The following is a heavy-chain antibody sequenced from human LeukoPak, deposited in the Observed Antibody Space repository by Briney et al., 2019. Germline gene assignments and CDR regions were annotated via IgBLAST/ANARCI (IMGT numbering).Heavy chain of an antibody. V-gene: IGHV1-8*03. CDR3: ARGRAAPSYYYYYYMDV. CDR1: GYTFTSYD. D-gene: IGHD6-6*01. J-gene: IGHJ6*03. Sequence: ASVKVSCKASGYTFTSYDINWVRQATGQGLEWMGWMNPNSGNTGYAQKFQGRVTITRNTSISTAYMEQSSLRSEDTAVYYCARGRAAPSYYYYYYMDVWGKGTTVTVSS. CDR2: MNPNSGNT.